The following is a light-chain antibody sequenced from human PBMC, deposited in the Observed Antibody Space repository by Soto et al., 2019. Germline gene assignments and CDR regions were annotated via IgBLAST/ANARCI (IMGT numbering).Light chain of an antibody. V-gene: IGKV1-39*01. CDR1: HSINSY. CDR3: QQSYSIPWA. J-gene: IGKJ1*01. CDR2: TAS. Sequence: DIQMTQSPSSLSASVGDRVTLTCRASHSINSYLTWYQQKPGKAPKLLIYTASSLQSGVPSRFSGSGFGTDFTLTISNLQPEDFAIYYCQQSYSIPWAFGQGTKVEIK.